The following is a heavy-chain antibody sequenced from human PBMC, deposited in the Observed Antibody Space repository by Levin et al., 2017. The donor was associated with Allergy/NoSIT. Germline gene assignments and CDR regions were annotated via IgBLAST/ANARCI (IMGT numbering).Heavy chain of an antibody. D-gene: IGHD3-10*01. V-gene: IGHV1-69*02. J-gene: IGHJ4*02. Sequence: SVKVSCKASGGTFSSYTISWVRQAPGQGLEWMGRIIPILGIANYAQKFQGRVTITADKSTSTAYMELSSLRSEDTAVYYCARGGRGLLWFGEAWGQGTLVTVSS. CDR1: GGTFSSYT. CDR2: IIPILGIA. CDR3: ARGGRGLLWFGEA.